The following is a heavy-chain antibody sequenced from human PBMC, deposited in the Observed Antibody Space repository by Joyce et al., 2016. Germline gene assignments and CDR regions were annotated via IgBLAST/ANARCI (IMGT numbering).Heavy chain of an antibody. CDR2: IYWDDDK. J-gene: IGHJ6*02. CDR3: ALAPATDRYYGMDV. Sequence: QVTLKESGPTLVKPTQTLTLTCTFSGFSLSTSGVGVGWFRQPPGKALEWLALIYWDDDKRYSSSLKSRHTITKDTSKNQVVLTMTNMDPVDTATYYCALAPATDRYYGMDVWGQGTTVTVSS. CDR1: GFSLSTSGVG. D-gene: IGHD6-25*01. V-gene: IGHV2-5*02.